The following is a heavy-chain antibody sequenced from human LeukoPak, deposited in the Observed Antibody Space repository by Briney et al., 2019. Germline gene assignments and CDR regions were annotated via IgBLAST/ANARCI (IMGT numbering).Heavy chain of an antibody. D-gene: IGHD5-12*01. J-gene: IGHJ4*02. Sequence: KPGGSLRLSCAASGFTFSDYYMSWIRQAPGKGLEWVSYISSSSSYTDYADSVKGRFTISRDNAKNSLNLQMNSLRAEDTAVYYCARDSEYSGYSDYWGQGTLVTVSS. CDR2: ISSSSSYT. V-gene: IGHV3-11*05. CDR1: GFTFSDYY. CDR3: ARDSEYSGYSDY.